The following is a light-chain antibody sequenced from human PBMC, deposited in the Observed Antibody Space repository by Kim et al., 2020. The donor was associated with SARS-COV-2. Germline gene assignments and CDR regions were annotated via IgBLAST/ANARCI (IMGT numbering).Light chain of an antibody. CDR1: QSVRSN. CDR3: QQYENWPLT. J-gene: IGKJ4*01. V-gene: IGKV3-15*01. Sequence: SVSPGERATLSCWASQSVRSNLAWYRQKPGQTLTLLIYNATTRATGIPARISGSGSETEFTLTISSLQSEDFVVYYCQQYENWPLTFGGGTKLEIK. CDR2: NAT.